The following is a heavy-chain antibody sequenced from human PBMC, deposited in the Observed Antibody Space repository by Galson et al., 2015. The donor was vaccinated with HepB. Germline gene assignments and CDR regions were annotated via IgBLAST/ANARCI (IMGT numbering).Heavy chain of an antibody. CDR1: GYDIPSYW. V-gene: IGHV5-10-1*01. CDR2: IDPRDSYI. J-gene: IGHJ3*02. CDR3: ARHPSQAFDI. Sequence: QSGAEVKKPGESLRISCKGFGYDIPSYWISWLRQMPGRGLEWMGRIDPRDSYIIYSPSFQGHVTISVDKSINTAYVQWSSLMASDTAMYFCARHPSQAFDIWGQGTMVTVSS.